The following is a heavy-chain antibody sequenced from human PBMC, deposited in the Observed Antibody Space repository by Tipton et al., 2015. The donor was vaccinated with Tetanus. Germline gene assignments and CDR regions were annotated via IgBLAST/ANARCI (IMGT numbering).Heavy chain of an antibody. CDR1: GFTFSNYA. CDR3: AKDPASRGWFDP. Sequence: SLRLSCAASGFTFSNYAMSWVRQVPGKGLEWVSGITGGNTYYADPVKGRFSISRDNSKNTVYLQMNSLRDEDTAVYYCAKDPASRGWFDPWGQGTLVSVSS. CDR2: ITGGNT. J-gene: IGHJ5*02. V-gene: IGHV3-23*01.